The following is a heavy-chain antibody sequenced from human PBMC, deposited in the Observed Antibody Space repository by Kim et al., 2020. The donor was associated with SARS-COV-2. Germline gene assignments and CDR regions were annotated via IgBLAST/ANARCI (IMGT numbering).Heavy chain of an antibody. CDR3: ARGQLWLDY. J-gene: IGHJ4*02. CDR2: IYYSGSIYYSGST. D-gene: IGHD5-18*01. CDR1: GGSISSYY. Sequence: SETLSLTCTVSGGSISSYYWSWMRQPPGKGLEWIGYIYYSGSIYYSGSTNYNPSLKSRVTISEDTSKNQFSLKLSSVTAADTAVYYCARGQLWLDYWGQGTLVTVPS. V-gene: IGHV4-59*08.